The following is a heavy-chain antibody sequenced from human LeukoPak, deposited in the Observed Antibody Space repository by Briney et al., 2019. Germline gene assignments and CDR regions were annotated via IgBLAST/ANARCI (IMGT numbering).Heavy chain of an antibody. V-gene: IGHV3-74*01. CDR1: GFTFSNYW. CDR3: ARGSTMVSDY. Sequence: GGSLRLSCAASGFTFSNYWMHWVRQAPGKGLVCVSRVNTDETSTYYADSVKGRFTISRDNAKSTLYLQMNSLRAEDTALYYCARGSTMVSDYWGQGTLVTVSS. J-gene: IGHJ4*02. D-gene: IGHD3-10*01. CDR2: VNTDETST.